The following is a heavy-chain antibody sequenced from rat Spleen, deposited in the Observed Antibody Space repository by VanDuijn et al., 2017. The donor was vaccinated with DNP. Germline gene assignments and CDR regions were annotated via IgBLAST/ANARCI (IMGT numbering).Heavy chain of an antibody. CDR3: ARHDLDGYYHRYWFAY. V-gene: IGHV5-7*01. CDR1: GFTFSDYN. D-gene: IGHD1-12*03. J-gene: IGHJ3*01. Sequence: EVQLVESGGGLVQPGRSLKLSCAASGFTFSDYNMAWVRQAPKKGLEWVATISYDGSSTYYRDSVKGRFTISRDNAKSTLYLQMDSLRSEDTATYYCARHDLDGYYHRYWFAYWGQGTLVTVSS. CDR2: ISYDGSST.